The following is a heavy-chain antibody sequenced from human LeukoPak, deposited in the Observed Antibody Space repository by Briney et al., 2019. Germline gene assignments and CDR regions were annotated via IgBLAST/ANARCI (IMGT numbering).Heavy chain of an antibody. CDR2: INHSGST. Sequence: NPSETLSLTCTVSGYSISSGYYWGWIRQPPGKGLEWIGEINHSGSTNYNPSLKSRVTISVDTSKNQFSLKLSSVTAADTAVYYCARTTYYYGSGSYYNNWFDPWGQGTLVTVSS. D-gene: IGHD3-10*01. V-gene: IGHV4-38-2*02. CDR3: ARTTYYYGSGSYYNNWFDP. J-gene: IGHJ5*02. CDR1: GYSISSGYY.